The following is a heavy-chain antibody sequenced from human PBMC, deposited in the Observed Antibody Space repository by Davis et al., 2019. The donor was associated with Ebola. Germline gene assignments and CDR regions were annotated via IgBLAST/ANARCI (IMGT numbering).Heavy chain of an antibody. D-gene: IGHD4-11*01. CDR3: ARHSNFFYYYYGMDV. CDR2: IYPGDSDT. Sequence: GESLKISCKGSGYSFTSYWISWVRQMPGKGLEWVGIIYPGDSDTRYSPSFQGQVTISADKSISTAYLQWSSLKASDTAMYYCARHSNFFYYYYGMDVWGKGATVTVSS. V-gene: IGHV5-51*01. J-gene: IGHJ6*04. CDR1: GYSFTSYW.